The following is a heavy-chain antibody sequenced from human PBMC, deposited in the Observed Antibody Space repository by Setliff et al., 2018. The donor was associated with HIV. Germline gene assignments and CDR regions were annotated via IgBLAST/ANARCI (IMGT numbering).Heavy chain of an antibody. CDR2: INHSGST. D-gene: IGHD5-18*01. Sequence: LSLTCAVYGASFSDYYWSWVRQPPGKGLEWIGEINHSGSTNYSPSLKSRVTISVDASRNQFSLRLSSVTAADTAVYYCAAWGPRYSYAPYFFDSWGQGTLVTVSS. J-gene: IGHJ4*02. V-gene: IGHV4-34*01. CDR1: GASFSDYY. CDR3: AAWGPRYSYAPYFFDS.